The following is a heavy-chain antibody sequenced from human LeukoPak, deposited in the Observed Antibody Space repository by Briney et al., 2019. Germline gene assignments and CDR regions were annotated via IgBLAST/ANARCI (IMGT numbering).Heavy chain of an antibody. CDR2: INPNSGGT. J-gene: IGHJ2*01. D-gene: IGHD2-2*01. CDR1: GYTFTGYY. Sequence: ASVKVSCKASGYTFTGYYIHWVRQAPGQGLEWMGWINPNSGGTNYAQKFQGRVTMTRDTSISTAYMEMSRLRSDDTAVYYCARERRSVVPAATRYFDLWGRGTLVTVSS. V-gene: IGHV1-2*02. CDR3: ARERRSVVPAATRYFDL.